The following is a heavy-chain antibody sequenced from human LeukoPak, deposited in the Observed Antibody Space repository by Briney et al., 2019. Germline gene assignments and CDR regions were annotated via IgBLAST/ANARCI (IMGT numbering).Heavy chain of an antibody. Sequence: GESLKISCKGSGYSFTSYWIGWVRQMPGKGLEWMGIIYPGDSDTRYSPSFQGQVTISADKSISTAYLQWSSLKASDTAMYYCASQGDSSGCYYLPFDYWGQGTLVTVSS. CDR1: GYSFTSYW. V-gene: IGHV5-51*01. CDR2: IYPGDSDT. CDR3: ASQGDSSGCYYLPFDY. D-gene: IGHD3-22*01. J-gene: IGHJ4*02.